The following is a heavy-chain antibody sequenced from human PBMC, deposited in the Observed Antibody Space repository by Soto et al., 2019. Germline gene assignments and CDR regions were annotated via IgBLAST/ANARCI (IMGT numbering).Heavy chain of an antibody. D-gene: IGHD1-20*01. Sequence: ASVKVSCKASGYTFTSYAMHWVHQAPGQRLEWMGWINAGNGNTKYSQKFQGRVTITRDTSASTAYMELSSLRSEDTAVYYCARGITLPTPLDYWGQGTLVTGSS. CDR1: GYTFTSYA. V-gene: IGHV1-3*01. CDR3: ARGITLPTPLDY. CDR2: INAGNGNT. J-gene: IGHJ4*02.